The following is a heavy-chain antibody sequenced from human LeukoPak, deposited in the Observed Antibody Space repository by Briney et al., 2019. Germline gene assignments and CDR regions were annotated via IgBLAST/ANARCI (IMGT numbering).Heavy chain of an antibody. CDR2: IIPIFGTA. CDR3: ARERARPGGYCSSTSCSLPFFDY. V-gene: IGHV1-69*01. CDR1: GGTFSSYA. D-gene: IGHD2-2*01. Sequence: GSSVKVSCKASGGTFSSYAISWVRQAPGQGLEWMGGIIPIFGTANYAQKFQGRVTITADESTSTAYMELSSLRSEDTAVYYCARERARPGGYCSSTSCSLPFFDYWGQGTLVTVSS. J-gene: IGHJ4*02.